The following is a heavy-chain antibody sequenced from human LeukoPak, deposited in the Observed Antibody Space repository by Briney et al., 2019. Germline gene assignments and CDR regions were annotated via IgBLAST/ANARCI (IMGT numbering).Heavy chain of an antibody. CDR1: GFTFSNYA. D-gene: IGHD1-26*01. Sequence: GGSLRLSCAASGFTFSNYAMTWLRQAPGKGLEWISTLSGGGGVTYYADSVKDRFTISRDNSKNTLYLQVNSLRAEDTAVYYCAKVVDIWGQGTMVTVSS. J-gene: IGHJ3*02. CDR3: AKVVDI. CDR2: LSGGGGVT. V-gene: IGHV3-23*01.